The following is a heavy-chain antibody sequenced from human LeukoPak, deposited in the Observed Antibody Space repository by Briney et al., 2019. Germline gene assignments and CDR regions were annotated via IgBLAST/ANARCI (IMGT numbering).Heavy chain of an antibody. Sequence: KPSQTLSLTCSVSGGSINSGDYYWNWIRQHPGKGLEWIGYIFYGGSTDYNPSLKSRVVISAGTSKNQFSLKLNSVTAADTAVYYCAGQGRADYGPFDSWGQGSLVTVSS. J-gene: IGHJ4*02. CDR1: GGSINSGDYY. CDR3: AGQGRADYGPFDS. D-gene: IGHD4-17*01. V-gene: IGHV4-31*03. CDR2: IFYGGST.